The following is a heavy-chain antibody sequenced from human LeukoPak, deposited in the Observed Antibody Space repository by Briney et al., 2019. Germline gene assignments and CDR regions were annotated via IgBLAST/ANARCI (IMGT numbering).Heavy chain of an antibody. CDR2: IYQSGTT. Sequence: SETLSLTCAVSGYSLSSGYSWGWIRQPPGKGLEWIGSIYQSGTTYYNPSLRSRVSMSVDTSKNQFSLKLSSVTAADTAVYYCARHPRITMIVVVIGLDAFDIWGQGTMVTVSS. D-gene: IGHD3-22*01. CDR1: GYSLSSGYS. CDR3: ARHPRITMIVVVIGLDAFDI. J-gene: IGHJ3*02. V-gene: IGHV4-38-2*01.